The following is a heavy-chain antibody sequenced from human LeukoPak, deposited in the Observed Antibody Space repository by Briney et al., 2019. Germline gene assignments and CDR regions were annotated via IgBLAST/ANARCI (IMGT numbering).Heavy chain of an antibody. CDR2: INQDGSEE. CDR3: ARWKMELQRNAFDF. CDR1: GFTFRTYW. J-gene: IGHJ3*01. Sequence: GGSLRLSCAASGFTFRTYWMSWVRQAPGKGPEWVADINQDGSEEYYVQSVKGRLTLSRDNAQNAVFLQMTNLRADDTAVYYCARWKMELQRNAFDFWGQGTVVTVSS. V-gene: IGHV3-7*01. D-gene: IGHD1-26*01.